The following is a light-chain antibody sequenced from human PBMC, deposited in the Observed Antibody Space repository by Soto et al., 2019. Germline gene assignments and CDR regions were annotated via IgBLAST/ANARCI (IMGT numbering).Light chain of an antibody. CDR2: DAS. Sequence: EIVLTQSPATLSLSPGERATLSCGASQSVSSYLAWYQQKPGQAPRLLIYDASNRATGIPARFSGSGSGTDFALTSSSLEPEDFAVYYFQQRSNWPPTTFGGWTKVEIK. CDR1: QSVSSY. CDR3: QQRSNWPPTT. J-gene: IGKJ4*01. V-gene: IGKV3-11*01.